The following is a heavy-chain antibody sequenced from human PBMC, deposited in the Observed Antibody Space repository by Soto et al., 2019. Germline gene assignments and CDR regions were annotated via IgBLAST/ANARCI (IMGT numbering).Heavy chain of an antibody. Sequence: QVQLVESGGGVVQPGRSLRLSCAASGFTFSNYGMHWVRQAPNKGLEWVAGIWHDGSKKYHATSVEGRFTISRANSNNTLYLQMNSLRVEDTAVYYCAKEGGYQLLGQQPPDYWGQGTLVTVSS. J-gene: IGHJ4*02. V-gene: IGHV3-33*06. D-gene: IGHD6-13*01. CDR3: AKEGGYQLLGQQPPDY. CDR2: IWHDGSKK. CDR1: GFTFSNYG.